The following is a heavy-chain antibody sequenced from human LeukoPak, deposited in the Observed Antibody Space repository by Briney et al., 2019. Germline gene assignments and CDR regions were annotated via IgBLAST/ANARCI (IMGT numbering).Heavy chain of an antibody. V-gene: IGHV4-30-2*01. CDR3: ARSPYCSSTSCYLHFDY. J-gene: IGHJ4*02. CDR2: IYHSGST. D-gene: IGHD2-2*01. CDR1: GGSISSGGYY. Sequence: SETLSLTCTVSGGSISSGGYYWSWIRQPPGKGLEWIGYIYHSGSTYYNPSLKSRVTISVDRSKNQFFLKLSSVTAADTAVYYCARSPYCSSTSCYLHFDYWGQGTLVTVSS.